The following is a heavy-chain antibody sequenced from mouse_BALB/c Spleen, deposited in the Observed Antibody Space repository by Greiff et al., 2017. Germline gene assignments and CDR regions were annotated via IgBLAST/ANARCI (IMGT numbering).Heavy chain of an antibody. J-gene: IGHJ4*01. Sequence: QVQLKESGAELVKPGASVKLSCKASGYTFTSYYMYWVKQRPGQGLEWIGEINPSNGGTNFNEKFKSKATLTVDKSSSTAYMQLSSLTSEDSAVYYCTRTHYAMDYWGQGTSVTVSS. V-gene: IGHV1S81*02. CDR3: TRTHYAMDY. CDR1: GYTFTSYY. CDR2: INPSNGGT.